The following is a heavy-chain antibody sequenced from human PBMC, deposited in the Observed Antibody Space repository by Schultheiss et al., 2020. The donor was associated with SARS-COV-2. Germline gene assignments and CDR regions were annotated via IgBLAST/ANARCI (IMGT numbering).Heavy chain of an antibody. J-gene: IGHJ2*01. CDR1: GFTFSRFA. Sequence: GGSLRLSCVGSGFTFSRFAMSWVRQAPGEGLEWVGRIKSKTDGGTTDYAAPVKGRFTISRDDSKNTLYLQMNSLKTEDTAVYYCTTEASSGYYPYWYFDLWGRGTLVTVSS. CDR3: TTEASSGYYPYWYFDL. D-gene: IGHD3-22*01. V-gene: IGHV3-15*01. CDR2: IKSKTDGGTT.